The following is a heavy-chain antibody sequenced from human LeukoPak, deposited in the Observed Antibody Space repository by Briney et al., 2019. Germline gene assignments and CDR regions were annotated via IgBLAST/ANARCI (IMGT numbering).Heavy chain of an antibody. Sequence: SETLSLTCAVYGGSFSGYYWSWIRQPPGKGLEWIGEINHSGSTNYNPSLKSRVTISVGTSKNQFSLKLSSVTAADMAVYYCARGRRYVVVAVPRNWFDPWGQGTLVTVSS. J-gene: IGHJ5*02. CDR2: INHSGST. CDR1: GGSFSGYY. D-gene: IGHD2-15*01. V-gene: IGHV4-34*01. CDR3: ARGRRYVVVAVPRNWFDP.